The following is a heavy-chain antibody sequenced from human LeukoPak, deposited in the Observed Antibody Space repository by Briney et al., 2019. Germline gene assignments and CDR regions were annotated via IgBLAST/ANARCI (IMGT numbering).Heavy chain of an antibody. J-gene: IGHJ6*02. Sequence: SEPLWLTCTFSGSAISTYYWSLFRQPPGKGLEWIGYISYGGGISYNPSLQSRLTMSVDASKNQFSLKLSSVTAADTAVYYCARVQGSNHYYYGMDVWGQGATVTVSS. CDR3: ARVQGSNHYYYGMDV. V-gene: IGHV4-59*01. D-gene: IGHD4-11*01. CDR2: ISYGGGI. CDR1: GSAISTYY.